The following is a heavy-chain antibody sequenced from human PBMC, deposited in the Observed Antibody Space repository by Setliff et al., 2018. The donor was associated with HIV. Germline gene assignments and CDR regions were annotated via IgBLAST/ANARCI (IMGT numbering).Heavy chain of an antibody. CDR3: ASSWSRVPYYGMDV. CDR2: TNPNSGNT. D-gene: IGHD6-13*01. CDR1: GHTFTSYD. V-gene: IGHV1-8*01. Sequence: ASVKVSCKASGHTFTSYDINWVRQATGRGLEWMGWTNPNSGNTGYAQKFQGRVTMTRNTSISTAYMELSSLRSEDSAVYYCASSWSRVPYYGMDVWGQGTTVTVSS. J-gene: IGHJ6*02.